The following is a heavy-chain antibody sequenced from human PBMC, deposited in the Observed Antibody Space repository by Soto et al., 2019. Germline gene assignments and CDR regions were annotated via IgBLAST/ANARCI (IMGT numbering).Heavy chain of an antibody. CDR2: IYWNDDN. Sequence: QITLKESGPPLLKPTQTLTLTCTFSGFSLSSFAVGVNWIRQPPGKAPEWLALIYWNDDNHYSPSLRNRLTGTKDTSKNQVVPTMTNVDPVDTATYYCAHGSGWLSDYWGQGTLVTVSS. V-gene: IGHV2-5*01. J-gene: IGHJ4*02. CDR1: GFSLSSFAVG. D-gene: IGHD6-19*01. CDR3: AHGSGWLSDY.